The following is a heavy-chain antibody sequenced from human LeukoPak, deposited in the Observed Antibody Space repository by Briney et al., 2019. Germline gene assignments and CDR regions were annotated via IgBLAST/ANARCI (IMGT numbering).Heavy chain of an antibody. Sequence: ASVKVSCKASGYTFTGYYMHWVRQAPGQGLEWMGWINPNSGGTKYAQKFQGRVTMTRDTSISTAYMELSRLRSHDTAVYYCARVSYYDSSDLDYWGQGTLVTVSS. J-gene: IGHJ4*02. CDR1: GYTFTGYY. V-gene: IGHV1-2*02. CDR2: INPNSGGT. CDR3: ARVSYYDSSDLDY. D-gene: IGHD3-22*01.